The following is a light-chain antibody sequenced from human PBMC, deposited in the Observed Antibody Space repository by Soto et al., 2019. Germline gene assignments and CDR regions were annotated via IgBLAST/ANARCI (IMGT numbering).Light chain of an antibody. CDR1: QSVDSKY. J-gene: IGKJ5*01. CDR2: GGS. CDR3: QQYAFSPRT. Sequence: EIVLTQSPGTPALSTGERATLACSASQSVDSKYFSWYQQKPGQAPRLLIYGGSRRATGVPDRFSGAGSGTDFTLTISRLEPEDFAVFYCQQYAFSPRTFGQGTRLRL. V-gene: IGKV3-20*01.